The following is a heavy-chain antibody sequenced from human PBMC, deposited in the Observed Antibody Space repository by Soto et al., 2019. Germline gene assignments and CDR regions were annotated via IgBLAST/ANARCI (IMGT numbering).Heavy chain of an antibody. CDR2: IIPIFGTA. D-gene: IGHD3-22*01. J-gene: IGHJ6*02. CDR1: GGTFSSYA. CDR3: ARGRTYYYDSSGYYALNYYYYYGMDV. Sequence: SVKVSCKASGGTFSSYAISWVRQAPGQGLEWMGGIIPIFGTANYAQKFQGRVTITADESTSTAYMELSSLRSEDTAVYYCARGRTYYYDSSGYYALNYYYYYGMDVWGQGTTVT. V-gene: IGHV1-69*13.